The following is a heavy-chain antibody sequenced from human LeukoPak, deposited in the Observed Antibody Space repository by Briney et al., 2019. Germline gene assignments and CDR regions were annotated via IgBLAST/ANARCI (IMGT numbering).Heavy chain of an antibody. V-gene: IGHV3-23*01. Sequence: PGGSLRLSCAASGFRFGAYAMSWVRLAPGKGLEWVSGISETGRTTSYTDSVKGRFTISRDNSKNTLYLQMNNLRAEDTAVYYCAKDHRVGQLLLLPWGQGTLVTVSS. CDR1: GFRFGAYA. CDR3: AKDHRVGQLLLLP. J-gene: IGHJ5*02. D-gene: IGHD2-15*01. CDR2: ISETGRTT.